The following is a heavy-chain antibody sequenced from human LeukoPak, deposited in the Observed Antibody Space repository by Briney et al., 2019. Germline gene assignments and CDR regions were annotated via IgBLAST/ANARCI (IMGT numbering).Heavy chain of an antibody. Sequence: PGRSLRLSCAASGFTFSSYAVHWVRQAPGKGLEWVSHISRGGTNIQYTDSVKGRFTISRDDAKNSLNLQMNSLRVEDTAVYYCLTNEWVGESLYIYWGQGIQVTVSS. CDR3: LTNEWVGESLYIY. V-gene: IGHV3-48*03. CDR1: GFTFSSYA. CDR2: ISRGGTNI. D-gene: IGHD3-10*01. J-gene: IGHJ4*02.